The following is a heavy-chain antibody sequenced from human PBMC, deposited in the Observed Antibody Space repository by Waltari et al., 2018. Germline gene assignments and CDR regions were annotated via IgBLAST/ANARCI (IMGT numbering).Heavy chain of an antibody. D-gene: IGHD3-22*01. CDR2: VYYGAIA. CDR1: GDSISSSPCC. V-gene: IGHV4-39*01. CDR3: GRQYYDRCWPRFVHH. J-gene: IGHJ1*01. Sequence: QLHLQESGPRLVKPSEPLSLTCTVSGDSISSSPCCWGWIRQPPGKGPEWIGTVYYGAIADYRGSVGSRVTISVDRSKNHFSLTMNSGTAADTAVYYCGRQYYDRCWPRFVHHWGQGTLVTVSA.